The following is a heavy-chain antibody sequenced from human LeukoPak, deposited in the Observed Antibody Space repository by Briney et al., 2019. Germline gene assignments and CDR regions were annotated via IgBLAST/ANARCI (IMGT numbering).Heavy chain of an antibody. Sequence: GRSLRLSCAASGFTFSSYAMHWVRQAPGKGLEWVAVISYDGSNKYYADSVKGRFTISRDNSKNTLYLQMNSLRAEDTAVYYCAKASIGSYYGYWGQGTLVTVSS. J-gene: IGHJ4*02. CDR1: GFTFSSYA. CDR2: ISYDGSNK. CDR3: AKASIGSYYGY. D-gene: IGHD1-26*01. V-gene: IGHV3-30-3*01.